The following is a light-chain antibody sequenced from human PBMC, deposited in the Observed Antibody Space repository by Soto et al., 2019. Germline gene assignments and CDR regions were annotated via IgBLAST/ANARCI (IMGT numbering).Light chain of an antibody. V-gene: IGKV2-28*01. CDR3: MQAIQTPIT. CDR1: QSLLHSNGNNY. Sequence: DIVVTQFPLSLPVTPGEPASISCNASQSLLHSNGNNYVDWYLQKPGQSPHLLIFMGSNRASGVPDRFSGSGSATEFALKISRVEAEDVWVYYCMQAIQTPITFGQGTRLEIK. J-gene: IGKJ5*01. CDR2: MGS.